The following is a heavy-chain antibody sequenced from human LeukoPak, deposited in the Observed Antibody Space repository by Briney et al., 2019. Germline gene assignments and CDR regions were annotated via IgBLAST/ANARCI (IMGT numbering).Heavy chain of an antibody. Sequence: SETLSLTCAVSGGSISSGGYSWSWIRQPPGKGLEWIGYIYYSGSTYYNPSLKSRVTISVDTSKNQFSLKLSSVTAADTAVYYCARGGDSGYSSSWYEALFDYWGQGTLVTVSS. J-gene: IGHJ4*02. CDR3: ARGGDSGYSSSWYEALFDY. D-gene: IGHD6-13*01. CDR1: GGSISSGGYS. CDR2: IYYSGST. V-gene: IGHV4-30-4*07.